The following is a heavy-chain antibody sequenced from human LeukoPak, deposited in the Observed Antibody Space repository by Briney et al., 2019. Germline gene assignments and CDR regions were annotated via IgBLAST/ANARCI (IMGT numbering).Heavy chain of an antibody. CDR2: ISSSSSTI. Sequence: GSLRLSCAASGFTSSSYSMNWVRQAPGKGLEWVSYISSSSSTIYYADSVKGRFTISRDNAKNSLYLQMNSLRAEDTAVYYCARENYYDSSGIDYWGQGTLVTVSS. J-gene: IGHJ4*02. D-gene: IGHD3-22*01. CDR3: ARENYYDSSGIDY. CDR1: GFTSSSYS. V-gene: IGHV3-48*01.